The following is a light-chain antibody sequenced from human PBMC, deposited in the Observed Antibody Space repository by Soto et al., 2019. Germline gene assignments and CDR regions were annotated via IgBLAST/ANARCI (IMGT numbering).Light chain of an antibody. Sequence: EIVLTQSPATLSVSPGERATLSCRANESLSTNLVWYQQKPGQAPRLLIYGASTRATGVPARFSGSGSGTDFTLTISSLQSEDFAFYYCHQDGSFGRGTRLEIK. V-gene: IGKV3D-15*01. J-gene: IGKJ5*01. CDR1: ESLSTN. CDR3: HQDGS. CDR2: GAS.